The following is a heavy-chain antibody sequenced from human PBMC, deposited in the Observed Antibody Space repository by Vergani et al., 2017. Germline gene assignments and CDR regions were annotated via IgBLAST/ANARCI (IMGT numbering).Heavy chain of an antibody. J-gene: IGHJ6*02. CDR1: GGSISSGSYY. CDR2: IYTSGST. CDR3: ARGLLWFGGYYYGMDV. D-gene: IGHD3-10*01. V-gene: IGHV4-61*02. Sequence: QVQLQESGPGLVKPPGTLSLTCTVSGGSISSGSYYWSWIRQPAGKGLEWIGRIYTSGSTNYNPSLKSRVTISVDTSKNQFSLKLSSVTAADTAVYYCARGLLWFGGYYYGMDVWGQGTTVTVSS.